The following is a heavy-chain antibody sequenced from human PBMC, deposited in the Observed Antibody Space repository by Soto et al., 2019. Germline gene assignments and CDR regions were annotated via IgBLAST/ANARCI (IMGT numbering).Heavy chain of an antibody. V-gene: IGHV2-5*02. CDR1: GFSLSTDGVG. Sequence: QITLKEAGPTLVKPTQTLTLTCTFSGFSLSTDGVGVGWIRQPPGKALEWLALIYWDDDKRYSPSLKSRLTTTKDTSKTQVVLTMTNMDPVDTATYYCAHAYGGTSWPNDAFDVWGQGTVVTVSS. CDR3: AHAYGGTSWPNDAFDV. CDR2: IYWDDDK. D-gene: IGHD2-2*01. J-gene: IGHJ3*01.